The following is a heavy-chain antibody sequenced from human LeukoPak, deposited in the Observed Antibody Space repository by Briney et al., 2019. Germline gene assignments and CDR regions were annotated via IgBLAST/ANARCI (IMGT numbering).Heavy chain of an antibody. CDR2: IYYSGST. CDR3: ARRRWSQYYFDY. D-gene: IGHD5-24*01. Sequence: PSETLSLTRTVSGGSISSGDYYWSWIRQPPGKGLEWIGYIYYSGSTYYNPSLKSRVTISLDTSKNQFSLKLSSVTAADTAVYYCARRRWSQYYFDYWAQGTLVTVSS. V-gene: IGHV4-30-4*08. J-gene: IGHJ4*02. CDR1: GGSISSGDYY.